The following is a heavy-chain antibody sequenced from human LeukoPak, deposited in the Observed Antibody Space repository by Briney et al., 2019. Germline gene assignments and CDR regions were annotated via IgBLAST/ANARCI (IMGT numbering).Heavy chain of an antibody. Sequence: PGGSLRLSCAASGFTFSSYGMHWVRQAPGKGLEWVAVISYDGSNKYYADSVKGRFTISRDNSKNTLYLQMNSLRAEDTAVYYCAKDRGAVAVYHDAFDIWGQGTMVTVSS. V-gene: IGHV3-30*18. CDR3: AKDRGAVAVYHDAFDI. D-gene: IGHD6-19*01. J-gene: IGHJ3*02. CDR1: GFTFSSYG. CDR2: ISYDGSNK.